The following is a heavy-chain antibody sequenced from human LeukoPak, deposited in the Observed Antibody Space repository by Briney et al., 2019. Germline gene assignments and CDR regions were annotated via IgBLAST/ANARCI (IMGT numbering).Heavy chain of an antibody. CDR1: GYTFTSYG. Sequence: ASVKVSCRASGYTFTSYGISWVRQAPGQGLEWMGWINTNTGNPTYAQGFTGRFVFSLDTSVSTAYLQISSLKAEDTAVYYCARGGSSGSPRRPFDYWGQGTLVTVSS. CDR3: ARGGSSGSPRRPFDY. J-gene: IGHJ4*02. CDR2: INTNTGNP. V-gene: IGHV7-4-1*02. D-gene: IGHD6-19*01.